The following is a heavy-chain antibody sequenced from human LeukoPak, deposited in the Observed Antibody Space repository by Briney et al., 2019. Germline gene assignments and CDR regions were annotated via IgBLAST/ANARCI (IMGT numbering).Heavy chain of an antibody. J-gene: IGHJ3*02. Sequence: QPGGSLRLSCAASGFTFSSYWMSWVRQAPGKGLEWVANIKQDGSEKYYVDSVKGRFTISRDNAKNSLYLQMNSLRAEDTAVYYCAREAYCGGDCYSDSDAFDIWGQGTMVTVSS. D-gene: IGHD2-21*01. V-gene: IGHV3-7*01. CDR2: IKQDGSEK. CDR1: GFTFSSYW. CDR3: AREAYCGGDCYSDSDAFDI.